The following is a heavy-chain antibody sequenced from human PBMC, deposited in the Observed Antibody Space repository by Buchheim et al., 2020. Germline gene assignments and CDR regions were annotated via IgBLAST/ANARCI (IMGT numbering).Heavy chain of an antibody. V-gene: IGHV4-4*02. Sequence: VQLLESGGGLVQPGGSLRLSCAASGFTFSSYGMSWVRQAPGKGLEWVGEISSGGRSNYNPSLQSRVTISIDKARNQLSLKLTSVTAADTAVYYCARENWSGEGGYDCWGQGTL. CDR2: ISSGGRS. CDR1: GFTFSSYGM. D-gene: IGHD3-3*01. CDR3: ARENWSGEGGYDC. J-gene: IGHJ4*02.